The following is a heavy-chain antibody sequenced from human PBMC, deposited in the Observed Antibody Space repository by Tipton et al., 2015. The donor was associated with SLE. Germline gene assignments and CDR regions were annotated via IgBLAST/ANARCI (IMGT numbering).Heavy chain of an antibody. CDR1: GFTFTDFG. CDR3: TSDTGDEHANDV. Sequence: QVQLVQSGAEVKKPGASVTVSCQASGFTFTDFGVTWVRQAPGHGLVWVGWISAYNGKTNYAQMVEGRVTMSTYTSTNKAFMELRCLRSDDTAVYYCTSDTGDEHANDVWGRETLVTGS. V-gene: IGHV1-18*01. CDR2: ISAYNGKT. D-gene: IGHD1-26*01. J-gene: IGHJ2*01.